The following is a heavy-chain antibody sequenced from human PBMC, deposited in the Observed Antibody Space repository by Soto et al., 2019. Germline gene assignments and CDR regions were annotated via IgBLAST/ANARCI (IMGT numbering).Heavy chain of an antibody. V-gene: IGHV5-51*01. CDR3: AIITIFGVVSPDAFDI. CDR2: IYPGDSDT. D-gene: IGHD3-3*01. Sequence: PGESLKISCKGSGYSFTSYWIGRVRQMPGKGLEWMGIIYPGDSDTRYSPSFQGQVTISADKSISTAYLQWSSLKASDTAMYYCAIITIFGVVSPDAFDIWGQGTMVTVSS. CDR1: GYSFTSYW. J-gene: IGHJ3*02.